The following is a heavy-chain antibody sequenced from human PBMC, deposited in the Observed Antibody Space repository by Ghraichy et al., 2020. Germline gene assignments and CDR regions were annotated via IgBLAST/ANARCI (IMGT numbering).Heavy chain of an antibody. CDR2: IIPIFGTA. CDR1: GGTFSSYA. J-gene: IGHJ3*02. CDR3: AQATRYYYDSSGYYPQVHDAFDI. D-gene: IGHD3-22*01. Sequence: SVKVSCKASGGTFSSYAISWVRQAPGQGLEWMGGIIPIFGTANYAQKFQGRVTITADESTSTAYMELSSLRSEDTAVYYCAQATRYYYDSSGYYPQVHDAFDIWGQGTMVTVSS. V-gene: IGHV1-69*13.